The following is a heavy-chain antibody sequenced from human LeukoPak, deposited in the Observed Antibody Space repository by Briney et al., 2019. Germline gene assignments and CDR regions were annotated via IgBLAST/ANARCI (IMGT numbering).Heavy chain of an antibody. D-gene: IGHD2-2*01. J-gene: IGHJ6*02. CDR3: ARTSASVYYYGMDV. CDR2: ISSSGSTI. CDR1: GFTFSSYS. V-gene: IGHV3-21*04. Sequence: PGGSLKLSCAASGFTFSSYSMNWVRQAPGKGLEWVSSISSSGSTIYYADSVKGRFTISRDNAKNSLYLQMNSLRAEDTAVYYCARTSASVYYYGMDVWGQGTTVTVSS.